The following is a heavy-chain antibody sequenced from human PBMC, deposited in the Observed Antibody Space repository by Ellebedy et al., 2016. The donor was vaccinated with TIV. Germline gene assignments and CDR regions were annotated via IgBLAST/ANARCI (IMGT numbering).Heavy chain of an antibody. CDR3: ARELDKSSGWYGGAAY. Sequence: GESLKISCAASGLTFSSHAMSWVRQAPGKGLEWVAVISYDGSSKYYADSVKGRFTISRDNSITTLYLEMNSLRAEDTAIYYCARELDKSSGWYGGAAYWGQGTLVTVSS. CDR1: GLTFSSHA. V-gene: IGHV3-30-3*01. J-gene: IGHJ4*02. CDR2: ISYDGSSK. D-gene: IGHD6-19*01.